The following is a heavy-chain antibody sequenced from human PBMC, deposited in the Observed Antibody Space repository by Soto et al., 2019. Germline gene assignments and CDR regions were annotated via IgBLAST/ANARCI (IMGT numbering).Heavy chain of an antibody. D-gene: IGHD2-2*03. CDR3: AREGNLGRWIQPLDS. CDR2: IYYSGST. CDR1: GGSISSYY. J-gene: IGHJ4*02. V-gene: IGHV4-59*01. Sequence: SETLSLTCTVSGGSISSYYWSWIRQPPGKGLEWIGYIYYSGSTYYNPSLKSRVTMSVDTSKNHFSLKLISVTTADTAVYFCAREGNLGRWIQPLDSWGQGTLVTVSS.